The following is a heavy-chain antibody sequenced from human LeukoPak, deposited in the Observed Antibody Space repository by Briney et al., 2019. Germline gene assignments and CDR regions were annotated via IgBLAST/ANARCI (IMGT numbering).Heavy chain of an antibody. CDR2: ISSSSSYI. D-gene: IGHD4-17*01. J-gene: IGHJ4*02. CDR1: GFTFSSYS. CDR3: ARTHDYGDYEGDY. V-gene: IGHV3-21*01. Sequence: GGSLRLSCAAPGFTFSSYSMNWVRQAPGKGLEWVSSISSSSSYIYYADSVKGRFTISRDNAKNSLYLQTNSLRAEDTAVYYCARTHDYGDYEGDYWGQGTLVTVSS.